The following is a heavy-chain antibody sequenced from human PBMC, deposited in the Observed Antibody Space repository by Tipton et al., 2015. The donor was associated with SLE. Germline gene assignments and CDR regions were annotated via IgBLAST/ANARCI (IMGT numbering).Heavy chain of an antibody. CDR1: GGSISSGHYY. CDR2: IYYSGTT. V-gene: IGHV4-30-4*08. D-gene: IGHD6-19*01. J-gene: IGHJ4*02. Sequence: TLSLTCTVSGGSISSGHYYWSWIRQPPGKGLEWIGYIYYSGTTYYKPSLKSRTLISLDTSKNQFSLKLSSVTAADTALYYCARDLDSSGWYYFDYWGQGTLVTVSS. CDR3: ARDLDSSGWYYFDY.